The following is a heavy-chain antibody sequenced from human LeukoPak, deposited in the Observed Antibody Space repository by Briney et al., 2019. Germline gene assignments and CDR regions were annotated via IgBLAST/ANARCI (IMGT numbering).Heavy chain of an antibody. D-gene: IGHD3-10*01. Sequence: ASVKVSCKASGYTFTGYYMHWVRQAPGRGLEWMGWINPNSGGTNYAQKFQGRVTMTRDTSISTAYMEPSRLRSDDTAVYYCARIGYYGSAPDYWGQGTLVTVSS. J-gene: IGHJ4*02. CDR3: ARIGYYGSAPDY. V-gene: IGHV1-2*02. CDR1: GYTFTGYY. CDR2: INPNSGGT.